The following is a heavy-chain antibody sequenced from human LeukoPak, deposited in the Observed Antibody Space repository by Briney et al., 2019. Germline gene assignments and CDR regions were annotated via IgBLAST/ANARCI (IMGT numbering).Heavy chain of an antibody. CDR1: GFTFSSYW. V-gene: IGHV3-72*01. Sequence: PGGPLRLSCVVSGFTFSSYWMSWVRQAPGKGLEWVGRIKHKAHSYTTEYAASVKGRFTISRDDSKSSLYLQMNSLKIEDTAVYYCAQFAKGGWGQGTLVTVSS. CDR2: IKHKAHSYTT. J-gene: IGHJ4*02. D-gene: IGHD2-21*01. CDR3: AQFAKGG.